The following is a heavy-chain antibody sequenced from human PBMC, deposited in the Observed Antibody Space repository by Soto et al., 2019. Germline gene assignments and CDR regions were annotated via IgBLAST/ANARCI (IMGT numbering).Heavy chain of an antibody. CDR1: GFTVSGNY. CDR3: ATTPGIAVAGTEH. Sequence: EVQLVESGGGLIQPGGSLRLSCAASGFTVSGNYMSWVRQAPGKGLEWVSVLYSGGSTYYADSVKGRFTISRDNSKNTLYLQMNSLRAEDTAVYYCATTPGIAVAGTEHWGQGTLVTVSS. CDR2: LYSGGST. D-gene: IGHD6-19*01. V-gene: IGHV3-53*01. J-gene: IGHJ1*01.